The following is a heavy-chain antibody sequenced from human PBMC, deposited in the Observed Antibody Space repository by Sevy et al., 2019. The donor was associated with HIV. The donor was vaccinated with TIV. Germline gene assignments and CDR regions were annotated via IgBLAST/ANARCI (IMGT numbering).Heavy chain of an antibody. CDR2: IKSKADGGTT. V-gene: IGHV3-15*01. Sequence: GGSLRLSCLASGFTFSDPWMSWVRQAPGKGLEWVGRIKSKADGGTTDYAAPVKGRFTISRDDSKNTLYLQMESLQTEDTAVYYCTRHRSLSFARMVVAEGGMDVWGQGTTVTVSS. CDR1: GFTFSDPW. CDR3: TRHRSLSFARMVVAEGGMDV. J-gene: IGHJ6*02. D-gene: IGHD3-22*01.